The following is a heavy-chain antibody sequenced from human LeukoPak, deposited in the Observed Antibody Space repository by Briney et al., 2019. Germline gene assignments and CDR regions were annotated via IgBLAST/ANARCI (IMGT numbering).Heavy chain of an antibody. CDR3: ARGSYYGFSGDS. V-gene: IGHV4-31*03. Sequence: SETLSLTCSVSGGAIGSDGYYWNWIRQHPGKGLEWIGYIYYSGSASYNPSLKSRVTISVDTSKNQFSLRLSSVTAADTAVYYCARGSYYGFSGDSWGQGTLVTVSS. D-gene: IGHD3-10*01. CDR1: GGAIGSDGYY. CDR2: IYYSGSA. J-gene: IGHJ4*02.